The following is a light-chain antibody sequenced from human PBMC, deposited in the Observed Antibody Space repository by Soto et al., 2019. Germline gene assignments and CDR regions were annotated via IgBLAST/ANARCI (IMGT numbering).Light chain of an antibody. CDR3: CSYAGRFIWL. Sequence: QSALTQPRSVSASPGQSVTIPCSGSSSDVGGYNLVSWYQQKPGEVPKVIIYDVFKRPSGVPDRFFGSKSGNTATLTISGLQGDDEADFHCCSYAGRFIWLFGGGTKLTV. CDR1: SSDVGGYNL. V-gene: IGLV2-11*01. J-gene: IGLJ3*02. CDR2: DVF.